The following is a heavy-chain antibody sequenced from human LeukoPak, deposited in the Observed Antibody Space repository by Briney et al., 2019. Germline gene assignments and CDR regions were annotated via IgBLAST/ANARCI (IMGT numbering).Heavy chain of an antibody. D-gene: IGHD2-2*02. CDR2: IYPGDSDT. CDR3: ARLPGYCSTTSCYTSYFDY. V-gene: IGHV5-51*01. J-gene: IGHJ4*02. Sequence: GESLKISCKGSGYSFTNYWIGWVRQMPGKGLEWMGIIYPGDSDTRYSPSFQGQVTISADKSISTAYLQWSSLKASDTAMYYCARLPGYCSTTSCYTSYFDYWGQGTLVTVSS. CDR1: GYSFTNYW.